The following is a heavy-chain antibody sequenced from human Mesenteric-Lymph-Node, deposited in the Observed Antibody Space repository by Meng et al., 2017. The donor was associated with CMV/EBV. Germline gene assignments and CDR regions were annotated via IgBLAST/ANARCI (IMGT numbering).Heavy chain of an antibody. J-gene: IGHJ4*02. CDR1: GFTFGHYW. Sequence: GESLKISCAASGFTFGHYWMTWVRQAPGKGLEWVANINQDGSEKYYVGSVKGRFTISRDNAKNSLFLQMNSLRAEDTAVYYCATEGPGHIRFLEWSPSFDWGQGTLVTVSS. CDR2: INQDGSEK. CDR3: ATEGPGHIRFLEWSPSFD. D-gene: IGHD3-3*01. V-gene: IGHV3-7*01.